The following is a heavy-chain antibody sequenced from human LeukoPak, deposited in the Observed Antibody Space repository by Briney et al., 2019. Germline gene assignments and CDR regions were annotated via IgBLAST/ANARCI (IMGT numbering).Heavy chain of an antibody. Sequence: GVSLRLSCAASGFTFSSYGMHWVRQAPGKGLVWVAVIWYDGSNKYYADSVKGRFTISRDNSKNTLYLQMNSLRAEDTAVYYCARDRGSGRRLDYWGQGTLVTVSS. J-gene: IGHJ4*02. V-gene: IGHV3-33*01. CDR3: ARDRGSGRRLDY. CDR2: IWYDGSNK. CDR1: GFTFSSYG. D-gene: IGHD1-26*01.